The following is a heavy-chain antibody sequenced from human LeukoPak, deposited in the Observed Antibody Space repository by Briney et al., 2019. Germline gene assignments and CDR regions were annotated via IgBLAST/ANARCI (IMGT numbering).Heavy chain of an antibody. CDR1: GYTFTGYY. J-gene: IGHJ4*02. V-gene: IGHV1-2*02. Sequence: ASVKVSCKASGYTFTGYYMHWVRQAPGQGLEGMGWINPNSGGTNYAQKFQGRVTMTRDTSISTAYMELSKLRSDDTAVYYCARARPVKSKYDSSGYYYDWGQGTLVTVSS. D-gene: IGHD3-22*01. CDR3: ARARPVKSKYDSSGYYYD. CDR2: INPNSGGT.